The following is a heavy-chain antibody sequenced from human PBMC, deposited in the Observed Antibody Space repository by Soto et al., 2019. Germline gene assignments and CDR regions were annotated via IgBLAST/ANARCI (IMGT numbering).Heavy chain of an antibody. CDR1: GGSISSGGYY. V-gene: IGHV4-31*03. CDR3: ARVTVVVAATIAY. D-gene: IGHD2-15*01. J-gene: IGHJ4*02. Sequence: SETLSLTCTVSGGSISSGGYYWSWIRQHPGKGLEWIGYIYYSGSTYYNPSLKSRVTISVDTSKNQFSLKLSSVTAADTAVYYCARVTVVVAATIAYWGQGTLVTVSS. CDR2: IYYSGST.